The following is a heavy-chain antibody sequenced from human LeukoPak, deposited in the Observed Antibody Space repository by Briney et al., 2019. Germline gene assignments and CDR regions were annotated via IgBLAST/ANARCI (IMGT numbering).Heavy chain of an antibody. J-gene: IGHJ5*02. CDR1: GGSISSGIYY. CDR2: IYTSGST. Sequence: SETLSLTCTVSGGSISSGIYYWSWIRQPAGKGLEWIGRIYTSGSTNYNPSLKSRVTISVDTSKNQFSLKLSSVTAADTAVYYCARDMNKRALNYGYNWFDPWGQGTLVTVSS. V-gene: IGHV4-61*02. D-gene: IGHD4-11*01. CDR3: ARDMNKRALNYGYNWFDP.